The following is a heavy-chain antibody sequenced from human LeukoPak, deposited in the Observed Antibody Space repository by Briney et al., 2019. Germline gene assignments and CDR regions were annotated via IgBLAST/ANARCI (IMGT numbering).Heavy chain of an antibody. CDR1: GVSISNHY. J-gene: IGHJ4*02. V-gene: IGHV4-59*08. Sequence: SETLSLTCTLSGVSISNHYSSWIRQPPGKGLEWIGYIYYTGNTNYNPSLKSRVTISEDTSKNQVSLELSSVTAADTAVYYCVRHSRVVAFDYWGQGNLVTVSS. D-gene: IGHD2-15*01. CDR3: VRHSRVVAFDY. CDR2: IYYTGNT.